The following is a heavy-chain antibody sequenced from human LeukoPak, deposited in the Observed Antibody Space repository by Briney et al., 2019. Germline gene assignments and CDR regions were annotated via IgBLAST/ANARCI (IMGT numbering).Heavy chain of an antibody. CDR3: ARDYGDYAMDY. V-gene: IGHV4-30-2*02. J-gene: IGHJ4*02. D-gene: IGHD4-17*01. CDR1: GGSISSGGYS. CDR2: IYHSGST. Sequence: SETLSLTCAVSGGSISSGGYSWSWIRQPPGKGLEWIGYIYHSGSTYYNPSLKSRVTISVDTSKNQFSLKLSSVTAADTAVYYCARDYGDYAMDYWGQGTLVTVSS.